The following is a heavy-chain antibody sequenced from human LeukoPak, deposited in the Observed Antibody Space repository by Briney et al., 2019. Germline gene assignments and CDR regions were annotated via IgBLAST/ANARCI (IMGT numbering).Heavy chain of an antibody. Sequence: PGGSLRLSCAASGFTFDDYAMHWVRQAPGKGLEWVSLISWDGGSTYYADSVKGRFTISRDNSKNSLYLQMNSLRAEDTALYYCAKARGYRPVDYYYYMDVWGKGTTVTVSS. D-gene: IGHD5-18*01. CDR3: AKARGYRPVDYYYYMDV. J-gene: IGHJ6*03. V-gene: IGHV3-43D*03. CDR1: GFTFDDYA. CDR2: ISWDGGST.